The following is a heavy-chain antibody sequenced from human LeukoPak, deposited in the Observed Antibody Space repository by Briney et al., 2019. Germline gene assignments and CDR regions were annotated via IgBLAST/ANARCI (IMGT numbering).Heavy chain of an antibody. Sequence: QPGGSLRLSCAGSGFTFSTYAMSWVRQAPGKGLVWVSRINSDGSSTSYADSVKGRFTISRDNAKNTLYLQMNSLRAEDTAVYYCARSEDDYGDSPWSFDYWGQGTLVTVSS. CDR1: GFTFSTYA. D-gene: IGHD4-17*01. CDR3: ARSEDDYGDSPWSFDY. CDR2: INSDGSST. V-gene: IGHV3-74*01. J-gene: IGHJ4*02.